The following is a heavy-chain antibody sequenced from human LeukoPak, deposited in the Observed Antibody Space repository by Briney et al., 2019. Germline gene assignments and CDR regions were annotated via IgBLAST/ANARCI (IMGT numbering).Heavy chain of an antibody. CDR1: GFTFSSYA. CDR2: ISYDGSNK. V-gene: IGHV3-30*04. D-gene: IGHD3-10*01. Sequence: GGSLRLSCAASGFTFSSYAMHWVRQAPGKGLEWVAVISYDGSNKYYADSVKGRFTISRDNSKNTLYLQMNSLRAEDTAVYYCARAELWFGELLLSIDYWGQGTLATVSS. J-gene: IGHJ4*02. CDR3: ARAELWFGELLLSIDY.